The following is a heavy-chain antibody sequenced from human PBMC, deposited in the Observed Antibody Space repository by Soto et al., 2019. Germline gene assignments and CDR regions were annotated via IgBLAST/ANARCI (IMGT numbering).Heavy chain of an antibody. CDR2: ISSSGSTI. CDR3: ARPAAHSGDASDI. V-gene: IGHV3-11*01. Sequence: GGSLRLSCAASGFTFSDYYMSWIRQAPGKGLEWVPYISSSGSTIYYADSVKGRSTISRDNAKNSLYLQMNSLRAEDTAVYYCARPAAHSGDASDIWGQGTMVTVSS. D-gene: IGHD2-2*01. CDR1: GFTFSDYY. J-gene: IGHJ3*02.